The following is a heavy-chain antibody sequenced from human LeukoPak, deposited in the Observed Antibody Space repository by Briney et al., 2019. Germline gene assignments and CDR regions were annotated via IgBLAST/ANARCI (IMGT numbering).Heavy chain of an antibody. D-gene: IGHD5-12*01. Sequence: GGSLRLSCAASGFTVSSNYMSWVRQAPGKGLEWVSVIYSGGSTYYADSVKGRFTISRDNSKNTLYLQMNSLRAEDTAVYYCARGGYSGYDPVGDAFDIWGQGTVVTVSS. J-gene: IGHJ3*02. CDR2: IYSGGST. V-gene: IGHV3-66*01. CDR1: GFTVSSNY. CDR3: ARGGYSGYDPVGDAFDI.